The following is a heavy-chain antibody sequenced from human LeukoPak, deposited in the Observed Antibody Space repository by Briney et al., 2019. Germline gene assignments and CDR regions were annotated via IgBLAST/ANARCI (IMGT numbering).Heavy chain of an antibody. CDR3: AKSRGYSYGSPVDY. CDR2: ISGSGGST. V-gene: IGHV3-23*01. D-gene: IGHD5-18*01. Sequence: PGGSLRLSCAASGFTFSSYAMSWVRQAPGKGLEWVSAISGSGGSTYYADSVKGRFTISRDNSMNTLYLQMNSLRAEDTAVYYCAKSRGYSYGSPVDYWGQGTLVTVSS. J-gene: IGHJ4*02. CDR1: GFTFSSYA.